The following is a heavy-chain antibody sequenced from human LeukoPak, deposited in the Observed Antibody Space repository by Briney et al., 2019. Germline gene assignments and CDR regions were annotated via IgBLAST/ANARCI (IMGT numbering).Heavy chain of an antibody. D-gene: IGHD6-19*01. J-gene: IGHJ4*02. CDR1: GFTVRSNY. CDR2: IYSGGST. V-gene: IGHV3-66*02. CDR3: ARSPYSSGWYYFDY. Sequence: GGSPRLSCAASGFTVRSNYMSWVRQAPGKGLEWVSVIYSGGSTYYADSVKGRFTISRDNSKNTLYLQMNSLRAEDTAVYYCARSPYSSGWYYFDYWGQGTLVTVSS.